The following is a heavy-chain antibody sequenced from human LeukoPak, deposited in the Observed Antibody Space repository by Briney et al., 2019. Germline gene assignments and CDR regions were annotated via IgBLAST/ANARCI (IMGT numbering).Heavy chain of an antibody. CDR1: GFTFSSYS. D-gene: IGHD3-10*01. CDR3: ARFPGWLGELIWYMDV. V-gene: IGHV3-21*01. Sequence: GGSLRLSCAASGFTFSSYSMNWVREAPGKGLDWVSSISSSSSYIYYADSVKGRFTISRDNAKNSLYLQMNSLRAEDTAVYYCARFPGWLGELIWYMDVWGKGTTVTVSS. J-gene: IGHJ6*03. CDR2: ISSSSSYI.